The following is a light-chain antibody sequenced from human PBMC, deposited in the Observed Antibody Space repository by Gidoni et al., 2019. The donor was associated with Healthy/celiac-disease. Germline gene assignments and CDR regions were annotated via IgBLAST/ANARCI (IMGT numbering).Light chain of an antibody. CDR1: QSVSSY. J-gene: IGKJ4*01. CDR3: QQRSNWPLT. V-gene: IGKV3-11*01. Sequence: PGARATLSCRASQSVSSYLAWYQQKPGQAPRLLLYDASNRATGIPARFSGSGSGTDFTLTISSLEPEDFAVYYCQQRSNWPLTFGGGTKVEIK. CDR2: DAS.